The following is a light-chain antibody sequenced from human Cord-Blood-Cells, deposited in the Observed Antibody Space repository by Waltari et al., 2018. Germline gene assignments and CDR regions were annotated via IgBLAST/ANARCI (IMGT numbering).Light chain of an antibody. J-gene: IGKJ4*01. Sequence: IQMTQSPYSLPASVGDRVTITCRASQSISSYLNWYQQKPGKAPKLLIYAASSLQSGVPSRFSGSGSGTDFTLTISSLQPEDFATYYCQQSYSTPRTFGGGTKVEIK. CDR2: AAS. CDR1: QSISSY. V-gene: IGKV1-39*01. CDR3: QQSYSTPRT.